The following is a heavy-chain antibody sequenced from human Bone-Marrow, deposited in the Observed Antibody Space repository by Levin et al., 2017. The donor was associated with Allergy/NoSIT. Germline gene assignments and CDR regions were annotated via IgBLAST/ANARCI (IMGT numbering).Heavy chain of an antibody. Sequence: GGSLRLSCAASGFTLSTYWMSWVRQAPGKGLEWVASIKLDGSEKYFVESVKGRFTISRDNAKSSVYLQMNSLRDEDTALYYGARARAPRRDIVTRHFDLWGRGTLVTVSS. D-gene: IGHD5-12*01. CDR2: IKLDGSEK. CDR1: GFTLSTYW. V-gene: IGHV3-7*01. CDR3: ARARAPRRDIVTRHFDL. J-gene: IGHJ2*01.